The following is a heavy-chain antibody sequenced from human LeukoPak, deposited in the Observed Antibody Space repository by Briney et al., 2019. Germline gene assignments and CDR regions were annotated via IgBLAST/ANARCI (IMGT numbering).Heavy chain of an antibody. Sequence: SETLSLTCTVSGGSISSGSYYWSWIRQPAGKGLEWIGRIYTSGSTNYNPSLKSRVTISVDTSKNQFSLKLRSVTAADTAVYYCARAVCSSTSCLPEWFDPWGQGTLVTVSS. J-gene: IGHJ5*02. CDR3: ARAVCSSTSCLPEWFDP. V-gene: IGHV4-61*02. D-gene: IGHD2-2*01. CDR1: GGSISSGSYY. CDR2: IYTSGST.